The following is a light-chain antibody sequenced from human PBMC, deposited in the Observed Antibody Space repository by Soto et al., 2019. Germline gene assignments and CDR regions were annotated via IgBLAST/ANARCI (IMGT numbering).Light chain of an antibody. CDR2: DVS. Sequence: SALTQPRSVSGSPGQSVTLSCPGTRSDVGAYNYVSWYQQHPGKAPKLMIYDVSIRPSGVPDRFSGSKSGNTASLTISGLQAEDEADYYCCSYAGSYTHYVFGAGTKLTVL. J-gene: IGLJ1*01. CDR3: CSYAGSYTHYV. CDR1: RSDVGAYNY. V-gene: IGLV2-11*01.